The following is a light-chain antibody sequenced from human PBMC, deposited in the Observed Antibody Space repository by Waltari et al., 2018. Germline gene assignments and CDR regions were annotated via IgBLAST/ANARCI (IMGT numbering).Light chain of an antibody. Sequence: EIVLTQSPATLSLSPGERATLSCRASQSVSSYLAWYQQKPGQAPRLLIYDTSNRATGLPARFSGSGSGTDFTLTISSLEPEDFAVYYCQQRSIWPPAFTFGGGTKVEI. CDR1: QSVSSY. CDR3: QQRSIWPPAFT. V-gene: IGKV3-11*01. J-gene: IGKJ4*01. CDR2: DTS.